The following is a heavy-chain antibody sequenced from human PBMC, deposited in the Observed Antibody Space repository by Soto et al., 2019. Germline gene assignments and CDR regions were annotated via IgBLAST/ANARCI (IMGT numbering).Heavy chain of an antibody. V-gene: IGHV1-2*04. D-gene: IGHD2-2*01. CDR1: GYTFTGYY. CDR3: ARDQRTPYQLPPATYYYYGMDV. J-gene: IGHJ6*02. Sequence: ASVKVSCKASGYTFTGYYMHWVRQAPGQGLEWMGWINPNSGGTNYAQKFQGWVTMTRDTSISTAYMELSRLRSDDTAVYYCARDQRTPYQLPPATYYYYGMDVWGQGTTVTVSS. CDR2: INPNSGGT.